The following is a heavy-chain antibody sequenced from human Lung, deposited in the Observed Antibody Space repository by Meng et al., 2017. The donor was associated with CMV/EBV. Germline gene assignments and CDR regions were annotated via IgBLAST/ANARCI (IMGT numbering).Heavy chain of an antibody. Sequence: ELHLVESGGMXVQPGGSXRLSCAASGLTFSNYWMHWVRQVPGKGRMWVSRIDTYGSITDYADSVKGRLTISRDNTRNILYLQMNSLRVEDTAIYYCARDLSGARDYCSQGTLVTVSS. V-gene: IGHV3-74*01. CDR1: GLTFSNYW. D-gene: IGHD1-26*01. J-gene: IGHJ4*02. CDR3: ARDLSGARDY. CDR2: IDTYGSIT.